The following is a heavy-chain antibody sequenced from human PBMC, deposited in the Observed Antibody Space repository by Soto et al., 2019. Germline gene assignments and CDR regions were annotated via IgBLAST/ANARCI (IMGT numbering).Heavy chain of an antibody. V-gene: IGHV1-69*01. D-gene: IGHD2-8*01. CDR3: ATSYCCNECQPNRAFYYFGWDV. CDR1: GGTFSDFT. Sequence: QVQLVQSGAEVRKPGSSVKVSCRASGGTFSDFTVTWVRQAPGQGLEWMGGIIPILEATKYAQTFQDRGKYTAHESTSTVFMELSSLRSEDTAVYFCATSYCCNECQPNRAFYYFGWDVWGQGTTVTVSS. J-gene: IGHJ6*02. CDR2: IIPILEAT.